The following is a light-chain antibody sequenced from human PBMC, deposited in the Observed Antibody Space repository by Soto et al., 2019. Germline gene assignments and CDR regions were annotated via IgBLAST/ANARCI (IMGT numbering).Light chain of an antibody. J-gene: IGKJ1*01. Sequence: PEERATLSCRASQSLRSTSLAWYQQKPGQAPRLLISGASTRAAGISDRFRGSGSGTDFTLTISSLEPEDFAVYYCQQRSNWWTFGQGTKVDIK. V-gene: IGKV3D-20*02. CDR3: QQRSNWWT. CDR1: QSLRSTS. CDR2: GAS.